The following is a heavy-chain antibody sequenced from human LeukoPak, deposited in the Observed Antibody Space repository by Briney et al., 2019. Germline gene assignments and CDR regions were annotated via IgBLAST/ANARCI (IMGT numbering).Heavy chain of an antibody. V-gene: IGHV3-15*01. CDR1: GFTLNNAW. CDR2: LRGKSDGGST. D-gene: IGHD3-16*01. Sequence: GGSLRLSCTASGFTLNNAWMSWVRQAPGRGLEWVGRLRGKSDGGSTDYATSVRGRFAIFADDSKNKLFVQMDSLKPEDTGVYFCTTLTRAGFGHYYMDVWGKGTTVTVSS. CDR3: TTLTRAGFGHYYMDV. J-gene: IGHJ6*03.